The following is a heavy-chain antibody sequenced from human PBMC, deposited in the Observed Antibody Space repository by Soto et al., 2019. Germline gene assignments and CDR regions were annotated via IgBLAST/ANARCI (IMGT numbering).Heavy chain of an antibody. CDR3: ARDTSGYYDY. J-gene: IGHJ4*02. CDR1: GFTFSSYG. CDR2: IWYDGSNK. V-gene: IGHV3-33*01. Sequence: ESGGGVFQPGRSLRLSCAASGFTFSSYGMQWDRQAPGKGLEWVAVIWYDGSNKYYADSVKGRFTISRDNSKNTLYLQMNSLRAEDTAVYYCARDTSGYYDYWGQGTLVTVSS. D-gene: IGHD3-22*01.